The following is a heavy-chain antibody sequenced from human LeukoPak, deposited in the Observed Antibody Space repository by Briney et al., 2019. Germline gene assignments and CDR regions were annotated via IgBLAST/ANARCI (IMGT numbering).Heavy chain of an antibody. Sequence: SETLSLTCTVSGGSISSYYWSWIRQPPGKGLEWIGYIYYSGSTNYNPSLKSRVTISVGTSKNQFSLKLSSVTAADTAVYYCARDLQGGSSTWYFDSWGQGTLVTVSS. J-gene: IGHJ4*02. V-gene: IGHV4-59*01. CDR3: ARDLQGGSSTWYFDS. CDR1: GGSISSYY. D-gene: IGHD6-13*01. CDR2: IYYSGST.